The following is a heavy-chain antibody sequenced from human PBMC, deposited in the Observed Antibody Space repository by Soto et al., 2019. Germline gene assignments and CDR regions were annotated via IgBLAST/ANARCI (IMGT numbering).Heavy chain of an antibody. J-gene: IGHJ4*02. D-gene: IGHD2-15*01. CDR1: GLTFSSYD. Sequence: PGVSLRLSCAASGLTFSSYDMSWVRQAPGKGLEWVSGVSASGSITSYADSAKGRFTISRDNAKNTVFLQMSSLRAEDTAVYFCAKGDCSGGRCYRGFDYWGQGTLVTVSS. V-gene: IGHV3-23*01. CDR3: AKGDCSGGRCYRGFDY. CDR2: VSASGSIT.